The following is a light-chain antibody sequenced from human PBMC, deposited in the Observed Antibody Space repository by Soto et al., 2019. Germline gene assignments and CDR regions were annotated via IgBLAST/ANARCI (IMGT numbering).Light chain of an antibody. J-gene: IGLJ1*01. CDR3: SSYAGDYMFV. CDR2: EVS. V-gene: IGLV2-14*01. Sequence: QSALTQPASVSGSPGQSITISCTGTSSDVGGYNYVSWYQQHPGKVPKVMIFEVSNRPSGISHRFSGSKSGNTASLTISGLQAEDEADYYCSSYAGDYMFVFGTGTKVTVL. CDR1: SSDVGGYNY.